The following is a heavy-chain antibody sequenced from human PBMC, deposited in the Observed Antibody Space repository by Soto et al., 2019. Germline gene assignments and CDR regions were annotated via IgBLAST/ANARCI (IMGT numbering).Heavy chain of an antibody. CDR2: ISGGGGSS. Sequence: EVQLLESGGGLVQPGGSLRLSCAASGFTFSNYAMSWVRQAPGKGLEWVSGISGGGGSSYYADSVKGRFTISRDNSKNTLYLQMNSLRAEDTAVYYCAHKCGVDCLSVFFYWGQGTLVIFSS. V-gene: IGHV3-23*01. CDR1: GFTFSNYA. J-gene: IGHJ4*02. CDR3: AHKCGVDCLSVFFY. D-gene: IGHD2-21*02.